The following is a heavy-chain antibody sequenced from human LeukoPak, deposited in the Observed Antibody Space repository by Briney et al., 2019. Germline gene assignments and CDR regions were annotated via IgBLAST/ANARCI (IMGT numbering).Heavy chain of an antibody. Sequence: GASVKVSCKASGGTFSSYAISWVRQAPGQGLEWMGRIIPILGIANYAQKFQGRVTITADESTSTAYMELSSLRSEDTAVYYCAREPSGYSYGSQFDYWGQGTLVTVSS. V-gene: IGHV1-69*04. J-gene: IGHJ4*02. CDR2: IIPILGIA. D-gene: IGHD5-18*01. CDR1: GGTFSSYA. CDR3: AREPSGYSYGSQFDY.